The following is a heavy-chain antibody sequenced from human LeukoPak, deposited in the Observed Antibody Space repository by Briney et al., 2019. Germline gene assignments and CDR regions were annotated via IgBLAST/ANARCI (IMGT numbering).Heavy chain of an antibody. CDR2: VSYDGSDK. D-gene: IGHD6-25*01. CDR3: ARESAGYFDY. V-gene: IGHV3-30-3*01. CDR1: GFTFNNFA. J-gene: IGHJ4*02. Sequence: GRSLRLSCAASGFTFNNFAMHWVRQAPGKGLEWVAVVSYDGSDKYYADSVKGRFTISRDISENTLYLQMNSLRAEDTAVYYCARESAGYFDYWGQGTLVTVSS.